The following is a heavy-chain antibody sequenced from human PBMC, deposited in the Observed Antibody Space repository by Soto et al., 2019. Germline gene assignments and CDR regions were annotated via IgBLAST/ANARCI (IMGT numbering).Heavy chain of an antibody. Sequence: PSETLSLTCTVSGGSISSGGYYWSWIRQHQGKGLEWIGYIYYSGSTYYNPSLKSRVTISVDTSKNQFSLKLSSVTAADTAVYYCARGFLYDYIWGSFNWFDPWGQGTLVTVSS. CDR2: IYYSGST. J-gene: IGHJ5*02. CDR3: ARGFLYDYIWGSFNWFDP. D-gene: IGHD3-16*01. CDR1: GGSISSGGYY. V-gene: IGHV4-31*03.